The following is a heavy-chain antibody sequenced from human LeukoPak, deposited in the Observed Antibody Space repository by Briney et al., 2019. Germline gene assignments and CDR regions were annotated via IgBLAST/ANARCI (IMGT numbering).Heavy chain of an antibody. V-gene: IGHV4-4*07. CDR1: GGSISSYY. CDR3: ARDGYSSGWHYYYGMDV. D-gene: IGHD6-19*01. CDR2: IYTSGST. J-gene: IGHJ6*02. Sequence: SETLSLTCTVSGGSISSYYWSWIRQPAGKGLEWIGRIYTSGSTNYNPSLKSRVTMSVDTSKNQFSLKLSSVTAADTAVYYCARDGYSSGWHYYYGMDVWGQGTTVIVSS.